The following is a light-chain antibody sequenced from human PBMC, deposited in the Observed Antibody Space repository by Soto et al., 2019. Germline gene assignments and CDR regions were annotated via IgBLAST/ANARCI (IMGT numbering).Light chain of an antibody. CDR2: KIS. CDR1: QSLVYSDGNTY. Sequence: VVLTQSPLSLPVTLGQPASISCRSSQSLVYSDGNTYLNLFQQRPGHSPRRLIYKISDRDSGVPDRVSGSGSGTDFTLKISRVEAEDVGIYYCMQGTHLPPYSFGQGTKLAIK. V-gene: IGKV2-30*01. CDR3: MQGTHLPPYS. J-gene: IGKJ2*03.